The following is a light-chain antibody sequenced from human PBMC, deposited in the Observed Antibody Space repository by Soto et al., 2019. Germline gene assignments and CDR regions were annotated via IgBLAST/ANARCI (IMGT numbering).Light chain of an antibody. CDR3: QQYNSYSWT. Sequence: AIQLTQSPSSLSASVGDRVTITCRATPATASFLAWYQQKPGKAPKLLIYDASSLESGVPSRFSGSGSGTEFTLTISSLQPDDFATYYCQQYNSYSWTFGQGTKVDIK. J-gene: IGKJ1*01. CDR2: DAS. CDR1: PATASF. V-gene: IGKV1-13*02.